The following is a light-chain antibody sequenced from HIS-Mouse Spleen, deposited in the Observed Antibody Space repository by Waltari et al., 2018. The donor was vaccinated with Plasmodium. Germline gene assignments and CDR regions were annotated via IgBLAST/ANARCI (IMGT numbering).Light chain of an antibody. Sequence: QSVLTQPPSVSGAPGQRVTISCTGSSSNIGAGYDVHWYQQLPGKAPKLLIYGNSNRPSGVPDRFSGSKSGTSGSLAITGLQAEDEADYYCQSYDSSLSGVVFGGGTKLTVL. J-gene: IGLJ2*01. CDR3: QSYDSSLSGVV. V-gene: IGLV1-40*01. CDR2: GNS. CDR1: SSNIGAGYD.